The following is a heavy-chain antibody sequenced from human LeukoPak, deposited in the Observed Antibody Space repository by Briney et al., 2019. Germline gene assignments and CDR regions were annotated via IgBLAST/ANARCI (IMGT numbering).Heavy chain of an antibody. D-gene: IGHD4-23*01. J-gene: IGHJ4*02. V-gene: IGHV3-21*01. CDR1: GFTFSSYS. Sequence: GGSLRLSCAASGFTFSSYSMNWVRQAPGRGLEWVSSISSSSSYIYYADSVKGRFTISRDNAKNSLYLQMNSLRAEDTAVYYCASPRSGGNAGYWGQGTLVTVSS. CDR3: ASPRSGGNAGY. CDR2: ISSSSSYI.